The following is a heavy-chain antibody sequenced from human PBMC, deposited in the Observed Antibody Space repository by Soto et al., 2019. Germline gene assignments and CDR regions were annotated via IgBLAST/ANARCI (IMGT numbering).Heavy chain of an antibody. CDR1: GFSFSDYY. D-gene: IGHD1-7*01. CDR3: ARSIPGTTSFDS. J-gene: IGHJ4*02. CDR2: SRDKGNSYST. V-gene: IGHV3-72*01. Sequence: EVHLVESGGGLVQPGGSLTLSCAGSGFSFSDYYIDWVRQAPGKGLEWVGRSRDKGNSYSTDYAAAVKGRFTVSRDTSKNSLYLQMNSLKADDTALYYCARSIPGTTSFDSWGQGTLVTVSS.